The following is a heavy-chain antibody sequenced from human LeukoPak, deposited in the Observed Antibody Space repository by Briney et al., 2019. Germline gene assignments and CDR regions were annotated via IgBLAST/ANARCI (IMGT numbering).Heavy chain of an antibody. CDR3: ARKVIAAKGAFDY. J-gene: IGHJ4*02. D-gene: IGHD2-15*01. Sequence: GASVKVSCKASGYTFTSYYMHWVRQAPGQGLEWMGIINPSGGSTSYAQKFQDRVTMTRDTSTSTVYMEMSSLRSEDTAVYYCARKVIAAKGAFDYWGQGTLVTVSS. V-gene: IGHV1-46*01. CDR1: GYTFTSYY. CDR2: INPSGGST.